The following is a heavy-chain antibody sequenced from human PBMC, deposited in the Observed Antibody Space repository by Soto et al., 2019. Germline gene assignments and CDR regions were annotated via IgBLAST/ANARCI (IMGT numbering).Heavy chain of an antibody. V-gene: IGHV1-3*01. J-gene: IGHJ6*02. CDR2: INAGNGNT. CDR3: ARDPNFSLTFHYSGMDV. Sequence: ASVKVSCKASGYTFTSYAMHWVRQAPGQRLEWMGWINAGNGNTKYAQNFQGRVTVTRDTSTSTVYMELYSLSSEDTAVYYCARDPNFSLTFHYSGMDVWGQGTTVTVS. CDR1: GYTFTSYA.